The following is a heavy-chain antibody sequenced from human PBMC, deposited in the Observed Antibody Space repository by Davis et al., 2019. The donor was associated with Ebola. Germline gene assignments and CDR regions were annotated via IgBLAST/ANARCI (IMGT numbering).Heavy chain of an antibody. CDR1: GGSISGHY. J-gene: IGHJ4*02. D-gene: IGHD2-15*01. Sequence: PSETLSLTCTVSGGSISGHYWSWIRQSPGKGLEWIGYIYYSGNTSYNPSLKSRVIISVDTSKNQFSLKLSSVTAADTAVYFCARDGWFAPLTSWGQGTQVTVSS. CDR3: ARDGWFAPLTS. V-gene: IGHV4-59*11. CDR2: IYYSGNT.